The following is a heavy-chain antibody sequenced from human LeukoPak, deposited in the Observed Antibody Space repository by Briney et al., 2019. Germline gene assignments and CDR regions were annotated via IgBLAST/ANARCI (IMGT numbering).Heavy chain of an antibody. CDR2: ISGSGDST. Sequence: GGSLRLSCAASGFTFSGYAMSWVRQAPGKGLEWVSSISGSGDSTYYADSVKGRFTISRDNTKNTLYLQMNSLRADDTAVYYCAKGTGSGWYDAFDFWGQGTMVTISS. D-gene: IGHD6-19*01. CDR1: GFTFSGYA. CDR3: AKGTGSGWYDAFDF. V-gene: IGHV3-23*01. J-gene: IGHJ3*01.